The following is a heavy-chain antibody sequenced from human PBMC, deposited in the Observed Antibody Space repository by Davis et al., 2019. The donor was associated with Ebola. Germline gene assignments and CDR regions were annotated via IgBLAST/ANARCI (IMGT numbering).Heavy chain of an antibody. D-gene: IGHD2-2*01. CDR1: GFTFSNAW. V-gene: IGHV3-15*01. J-gene: IGHJ6*02. Sequence: GESLKISCAASGFTFSNAWMSWVRQAPGKGLEWVGRIKSKTDGGTTDYAAPVKGRFTISRDDSKNTLYLQMNSLKTEDTAVYYCTTYWSMVMRDYIVVPAAMDRYYYYYGMDVWGQGTTVTVSS. CDR3: TTYWSMVMRDYIVVPAAMDRYYYYYGMDV. CDR2: IKSKTDGGTT.